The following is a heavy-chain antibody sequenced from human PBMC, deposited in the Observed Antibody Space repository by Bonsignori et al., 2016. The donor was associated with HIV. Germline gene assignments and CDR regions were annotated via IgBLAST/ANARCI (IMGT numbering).Heavy chain of an antibody. CDR3: AGHPTRAVAGTSIDC. J-gene: IGHJ4*02. Sequence: WIRQPPGKGLEWVSYISSSGSTIHYADSVKGRFSISRDNAKNSLYLQMNNPRAEDTAVYYCAGHPTRAVAGTSIDCWGQGTQVTVSS. CDR2: ISSSGSTI. V-gene: IGHV3-48*03. D-gene: IGHD6-19*01.